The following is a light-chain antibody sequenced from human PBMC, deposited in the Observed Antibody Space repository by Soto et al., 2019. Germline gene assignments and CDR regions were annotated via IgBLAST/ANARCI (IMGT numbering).Light chain of an antibody. CDR2: EVT. CDR3: ATWDDSLNGWV. Sequence: QSALTQPASVSGSPGQSIAISCTGSSSDVGFYNYVSWYQQHPGKVPKLIIYEVTNRPSGVSNRFSGSKSGNTASLTISGLQAEDEADYYCATWDDSLNGWVFGGGTQLTVL. V-gene: IGLV2-14*01. J-gene: IGLJ3*02. CDR1: SSDVGFYNY.